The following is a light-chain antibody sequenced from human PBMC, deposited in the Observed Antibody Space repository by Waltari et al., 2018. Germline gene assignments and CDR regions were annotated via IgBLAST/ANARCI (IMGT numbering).Light chain of an antibody. V-gene: IGLV1-44*01. CDR1: SSNIGRNT. CDR2: NNN. J-gene: IGLJ2*01. Sequence: QSVLTQPPSASGTPGQRVTISCSGRSSNIGRNTVNWYQQLPGTAPKLLIYNNNQRPSGVPDRFSGSKSGTSASLAISGLQSEDEADYYCAAWDDSLNAVVFGGGTKLAVL. CDR3: AAWDDSLNAVV.